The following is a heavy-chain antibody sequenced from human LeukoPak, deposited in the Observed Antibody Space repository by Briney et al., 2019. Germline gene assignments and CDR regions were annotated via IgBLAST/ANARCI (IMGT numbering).Heavy chain of an antibody. J-gene: IGHJ4*02. Sequence: PGGSLRLSCAASGFTFDDYAMHWVRHAPGKGLEWVSGISWNSGSIGYADSVKGRFTISRDNARNSLYLQMNSLRAEDTAVYYCARDPPYCGGDCYSDYWGQGTLVTVSS. CDR1: GFTFDDYA. V-gene: IGHV3-9*01. CDR2: ISWNSGSI. CDR3: ARDPPYCGGDCYSDY. D-gene: IGHD2-21*02.